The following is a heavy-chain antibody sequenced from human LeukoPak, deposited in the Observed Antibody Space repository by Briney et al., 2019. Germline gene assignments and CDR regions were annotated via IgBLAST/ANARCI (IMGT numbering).Heavy chain of an antibody. CDR3: ARHASVDGNWPRPLDY. V-gene: IGHV4-39*01. CDR2: IYYSGST. Sequence: SETLSLICTVSGGSIGSSPYYWGWIRQPPGKGLEWIGNIYYSGSTYSNPSLKTRDTISVVTSKNQFSLKLTSVTAADTAVYYCARHASVDGNWPRPLDYWGQGSLVTVSS. CDR1: GGSIGSSPYY. J-gene: IGHJ4*02. D-gene: IGHD6-19*01.